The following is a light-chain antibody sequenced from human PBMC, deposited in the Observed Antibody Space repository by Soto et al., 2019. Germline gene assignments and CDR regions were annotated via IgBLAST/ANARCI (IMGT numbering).Light chain of an antibody. CDR1: QSISSY. Sequence: DIQMTQSPSSLSASVGDRVTITCRASQSISSYLNWYQQKPGKAPGLLIYAASTLQSGVPSRFSASGSGTDFTLTISSLQPEDFATYYCQQDLRPPLTFGPGTRPEIK. CDR2: AAS. V-gene: IGKV1-39*01. J-gene: IGKJ5*01. CDR3: QQDLRPPLT.